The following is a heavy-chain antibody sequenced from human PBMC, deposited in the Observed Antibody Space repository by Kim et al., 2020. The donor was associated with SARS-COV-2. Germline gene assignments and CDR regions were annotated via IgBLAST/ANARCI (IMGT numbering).Heavy chain of an antibody. CDR2: ISSSSSYI. Sequence: GGSLRLSCAASGFTFSSYSMNWVRQAPGKGLEWVSSISSSSSYIYYADSVKGRFTISRDNAKNSLYLQMNSLRAEDTAVYYCASLQRGDLVAFDIWGQGTMVTVSS. CDR1: GFTFSSYS. D-gene: IGHD2-21*02. CDR3: ASLQRGDLVAFDI. V-gene: IGHV3-21*01. J-gene: IGHJ3*02.